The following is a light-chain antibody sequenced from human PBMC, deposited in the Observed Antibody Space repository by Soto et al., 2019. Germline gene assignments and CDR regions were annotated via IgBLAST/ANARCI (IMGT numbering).Light chain of an antibody. CDR1: QSISSW. J-gene: IGKJ1*01. V-gene: IGKV1-5*01. Sequence: DIQMTQSPSTLPASVGDRVTITCRASQSISSWLAWYQQKPGKAPKLLIYDASSLESGVPSRFSGSGSGTEFTLTISSLQPDDFATYYCQQYNSYSTWTFGQGTNVDIK. CDR3: QQYNSYSTWT. CDR2: DAS.